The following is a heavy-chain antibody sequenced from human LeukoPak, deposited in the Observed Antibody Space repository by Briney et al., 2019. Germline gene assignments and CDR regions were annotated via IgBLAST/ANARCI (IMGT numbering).Heavy chain of an antibody. CDR2: IYYSVST. Sequence: SETLSLTCTVSGGSISSYYWSWIRQPPGKGLEWIGNIYYSVSTNYNPSLKSRVTILVDTSKNQFPLKLNSATAADTAVYYCAREGYCSGGSCYDDGTIDYWGQGTLVTVSS. CDR1: GGSISSYY. J-gene: IGHJ4*02. D-gene: IGHD2-15*01. CDR3: AREGYCSGGSCYDDGTIDY. V-gene: IGHV4-59*01.